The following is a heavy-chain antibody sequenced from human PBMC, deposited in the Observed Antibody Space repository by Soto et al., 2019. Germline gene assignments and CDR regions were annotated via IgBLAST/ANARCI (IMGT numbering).Heavy chain of an antibody. D-gene: IGHD5-12*01. J-gene: IGHJ4*02. CDR2: IHHTGTA. CDR1: GDSITDYY. V-gene: IGHV4-59*01. Sequence: SQTLSLTCTVSGDSITDYYWSWIRESPGKGLEWIAYIHHTGTANYNPSLKSRVTISVDTSKSQFSLRLSSVTAADTAVYFCARYSVATIRFFDYCGQGTLVTXSS. CDR3: ARYSVATIRFFDY.